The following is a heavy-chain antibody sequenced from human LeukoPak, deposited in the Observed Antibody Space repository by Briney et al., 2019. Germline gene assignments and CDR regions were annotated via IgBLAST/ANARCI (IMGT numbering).Heavy chain of an antibody. CDR1: GYTFTGYY. CDR3: ARNVVLMVYANRPGPHYYMDV. V-gene: IGHV1-2*02. CDR2: INPNSGGT. J-gene: IGHJ6*03. Sequence: ASVKVSCKASGYTFTGYYMHWVRQAPGQGLEWMGWINPNSGGTNYAQKSQGRVTMTRDTSISTAYMELSRLRSDDTAVYYCARNVVLMVYANRPGPHYYMDVWGKGTTVTVSS. D-gene: IGHD2-8*01.